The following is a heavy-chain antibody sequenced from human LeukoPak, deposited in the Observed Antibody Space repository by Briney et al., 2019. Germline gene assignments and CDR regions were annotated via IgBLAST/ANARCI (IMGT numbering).Heavy chain of an antibody. CDR2: IKQDGSEK. V-gene: IGHV3-7*01. J-gene: IGHJ4*02. CDR3: ARKAVGELL. Sequence: GGSLRLSCAASRFTLSNYWMSWVRQTPGKGLEWVANIKQDGSEKFYVDSVKGRFTISRDNAKNSLFLQMNSLRAEDTAVYYCARKAVGELLGGQGTLVTVSS. D-gene: IGHD3-10*01. CDR1: RFTLSNYW.